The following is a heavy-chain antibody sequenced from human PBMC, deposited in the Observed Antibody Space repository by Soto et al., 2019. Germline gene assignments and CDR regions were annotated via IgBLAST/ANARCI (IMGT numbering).Heavy chain of an antibody. V-gene: IGHV3-30*18. D-gene: IGHD4-17*01. CDR1: GFIFETYG. Sequence: ESGGGVVQPGRSLRLSCAASGFIFETYGMHWVRQAPGKGLEWVAVISFDGSNENYAVSVKGRFTISRDNSKDTLSLQMNGLRAEDTAVYYCAKDWGLTATTTYHFDSWGQGTLVTVSS. J-gene: IGHJ4*02. CDR3: AKDWGLTATTTYHFDS. CDR2: ISFDGSNE.